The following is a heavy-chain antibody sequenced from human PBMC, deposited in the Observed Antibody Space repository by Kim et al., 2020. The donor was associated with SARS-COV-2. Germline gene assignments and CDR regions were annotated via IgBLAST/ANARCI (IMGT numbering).Heavy chain of an antibody. CDR1: GGSFSGYY. CDR3: ARGCYRFVLVVAARTGWFDP. J-gene: IGHJ5*02. Sequence: SETLSLTCAVYGGSFSGYYWSWIRQPPGKGLEWIGEINHSGSTNYNPSLKSRVTISVDTSKNQFSLKLSSVTAADTAVYYCARGCYRFVLVVAARTGWFDPWGQGTLVTVSS. D-gene: IGHD2-15*01. CDR2: INHSGST. V-gene: IGHV4-34*01.